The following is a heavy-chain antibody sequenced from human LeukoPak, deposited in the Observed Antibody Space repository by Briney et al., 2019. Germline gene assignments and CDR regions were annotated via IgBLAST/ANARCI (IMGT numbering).Heavy chain of an antibody. V-gene: IGHV3-30*02. D-gene: IGHD3-10*01. CDR1: GFTFSCYG. J-gene: IGHJ4*02. Sequence: GGSLRLSCAASGFTFSCYGMHCVRQAPGKGLQWVSFMRCDGNYEEFADSVKGRLTISRDNAKSSLYLQMNSLRAEDTAVYYCAREGIGYYFDYWGQGALVTVSS. CDR3: AREGIGYYFDY. CDR2: MRCDGNYE.